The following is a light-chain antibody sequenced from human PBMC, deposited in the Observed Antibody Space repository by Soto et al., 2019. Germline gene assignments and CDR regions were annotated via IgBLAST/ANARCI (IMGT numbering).Light chain of an antibody. CDR2: AND. CDR1: SSNIGAGFD. J-gene: IGLJ3*02. CDR3: AAWDDTLNGQV. Sequence: QSVLTQPPSVSGAPGQRLTISCAGTSSNIGAGFDVHWYQQLPGTAPKLLIYANDDRPSGVPDRFSGSTSGTSVSLAISGLRSEDEATYYCAAWDDTLNGQVFGGGTQLTVL. V-gene: IGLV1-40*01.